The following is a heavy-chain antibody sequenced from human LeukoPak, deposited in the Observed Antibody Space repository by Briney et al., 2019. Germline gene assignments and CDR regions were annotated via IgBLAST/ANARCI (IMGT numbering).Heavy chain of an antibody. CDR2: INPNSGGT. V-gene: IGHV1-2*02. D-gene: IGHD5-24*01. Sequence: GASVKVSYKASGYTFTGYYMHWVRQAPGQGLEWMGWINPNSGGTNYAQKFQGRVTMTRDTSISTAYMELSRLRSDDTAVYYCAAVLMGTGAFDIWGQGTMVTVSS. J-gene: IGHJ3*02. CDR1: GYTFTGYY. CDR3: AAVLMGTGAFDI.